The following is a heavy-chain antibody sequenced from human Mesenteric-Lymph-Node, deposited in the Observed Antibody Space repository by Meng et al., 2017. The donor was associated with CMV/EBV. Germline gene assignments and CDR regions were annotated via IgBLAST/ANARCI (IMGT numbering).Heavy chain of an antibody. CDR1: GFTFSNCW. CDR2: IKEDGSQK. Sequence: GESLKISCAASGFTFSNCWMSWVRQAPGKGLEWVANIKEDGSQKYLVDSVKGRFTISRDNAKNSLYLQMNSLRAEDTAVYYCARDVPLVRGTGLYDYWGQGTVVTVSS. D-gene: IGHD1-26*01. J-gene: IGHJ4*02. V-gene: IGHV3-7*01. CDR3: ARDVPLVRGTGLYDY.